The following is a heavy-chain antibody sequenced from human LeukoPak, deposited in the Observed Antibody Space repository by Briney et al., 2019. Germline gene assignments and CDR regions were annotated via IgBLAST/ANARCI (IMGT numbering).Heavy chain of an antibody. CDR3: ARHRIVGARRSLED. CDR1: RDSITTYY. CDR2: IHASGYT. V-gene: IGHV4-4*09. J-gene: IGHJ4*02. Sequence: PLETLSLTRTVSRDSITTYYWSWIRQLPGPGLEWIGYIHASGYTNYNPSLKSRVTMAVDTSKSQLSLRVRSVSAADTAVYYCARHRIVGARRSLEDWGQGTLVTVSS. D-gene: IGHD1-26*01.